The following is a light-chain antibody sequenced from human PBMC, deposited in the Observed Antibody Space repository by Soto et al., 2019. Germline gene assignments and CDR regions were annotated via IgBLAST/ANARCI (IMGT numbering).Light chain of an antibody. Sequence: QSALTQPASVSGSPGQSITISCTGTSSDVGGYKYVSWYQQHPGKAPKLMIYEVSNRPSGVSNRFSGSKSGNTASLTISGLQAEDEADYYCTSFTSASTYVFGSGTKLTVL. CDR3: TSFTSASTYV. CDR1: SSDVGGYKY. CDR2: EVS. J-gene: IGLJ1*01. V-gene: IGLV2-14*01.